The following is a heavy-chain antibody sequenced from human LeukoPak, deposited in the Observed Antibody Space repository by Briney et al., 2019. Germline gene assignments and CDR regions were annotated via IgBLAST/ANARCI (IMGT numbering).Heavy chain of an antibody. D-gene: IGHD6-13*01. J-gene: IGHJ5*02. CDR3: ARGPIAAAGTWHNWFDP. Sequence: ASVKVSCKASGYTFTSDYMHWVRQAPGQGLEWMGVINRSGGSTNYAQKFQGRVTMTRDTSTSTVYMELSSLRSEDTAVYYCARGPIAAAGTWHNWFDPWGQGALVTVSS. V-gene: IGHV1-46*01. CDR1: GYTFTSDY. CDR2: INRSGGST.